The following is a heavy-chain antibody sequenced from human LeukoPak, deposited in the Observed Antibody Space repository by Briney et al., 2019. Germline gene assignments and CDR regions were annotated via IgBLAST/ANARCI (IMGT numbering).Heavy chain of an antibody. CDR1: GYTFTSYG. J-gene: IGHJ5*02. D-gene: IGHD1-26*01. V-gene: IGHV1-18*01. CDR2: ISAYNGNT. Sequence: ASVKVSCKASGYTFTSYGISWVRQAPGQGLEWMGWISAYNGNTNYAQKLQGRVTMTTGTSTSTAYMELRSLRSDDTAVYYCARDPRVVGATEWFDPWGQGTLVTVSS. CDR3: ARDPRVVGATEWFDP.